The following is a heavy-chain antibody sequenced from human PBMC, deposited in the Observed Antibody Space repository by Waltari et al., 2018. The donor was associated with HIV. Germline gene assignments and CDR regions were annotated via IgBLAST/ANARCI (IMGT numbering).Heavy chain of an antibody. CDR3: ARGYDSSATYPDY. CDR1: GFTFSSYS. Sequence: EVQLVESGGGLVKPGGSLRLSCAASGFTFSSYSMNWARQAPGKWLEWVSSIGSSPSHIFYADSVKGRFTISRDNAKNSLYLQMNSLRAEDTAVYYCARGYDSSATYPDYWGQGTLVTVSS. V-gene: IGHV3-21*01. D-gene: IGHD3-22*01. CDR2: IGSSPSHI. J-gene: IGHJ4*02.